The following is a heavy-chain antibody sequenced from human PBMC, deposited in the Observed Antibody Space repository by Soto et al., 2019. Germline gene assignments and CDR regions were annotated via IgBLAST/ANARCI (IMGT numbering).Heavy chain of an antibody. CDR2: IYYSGST. CDR1: CGSISSGGYY. CDR3: ARVGPQEKQWLLRAPYYYYGMDG. J-gene: IGHJ6*02. V-gene: IGHV4-31*03. Sequence: SEPLSLTCTVSCGSISSGGYYWSWIRQHPGKGLEWIGYIYYSGSTYYNPSLKSRVTISVDTSKNQFSLKLSSVTAADTAVYYCARVGPQEKQWLLRAPYYYYGMDGWGQGNTVTVYS. D-gene: IGHD6-19*01.